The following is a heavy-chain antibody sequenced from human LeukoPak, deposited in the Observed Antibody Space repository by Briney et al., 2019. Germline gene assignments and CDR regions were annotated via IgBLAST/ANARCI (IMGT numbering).Heavy chain of an antibody. CDR1: GFTFSDYI. CDR3: ARVSAYYDILTGYIYYFDY. Sequence: GGSLRLSCEASGFTFSDYIFDWVRQAPGKGLEWVANIKQDGSEKYYVDSVKGRFTISRDNAKNSLYLQMNSLRAEDTAVYYCARVSAYYDILTGYIYYFDYWGQGTLVTVSS. CDR2: IKQDGSEK. V-gene: IGHV3-7*01. D-gene: IGHD3-9*01. J-gene: IGHJ4*02.